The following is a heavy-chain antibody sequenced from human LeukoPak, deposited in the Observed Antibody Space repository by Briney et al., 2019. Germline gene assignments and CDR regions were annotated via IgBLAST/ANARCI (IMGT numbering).Heavy chain of an antibody. CDR1: GFTVSSNY. CDR3: ARASGYSGYDPFDY. CDR2: IYSGGDT. V-gene: IGHV3-53*01. D-gene: IGHD5-12*01. J-gene: IGHJ4*02. Sequence: GGSLRLSCAVSGFTVSSNYMSWVRQAPGKGLEWVSVIYSGGDTYYADSVKGRFTISRDNSKNTLYLQMNTLRAEDTAVYYCARASGYSGYDPFDYWGQGTLVTVSS.